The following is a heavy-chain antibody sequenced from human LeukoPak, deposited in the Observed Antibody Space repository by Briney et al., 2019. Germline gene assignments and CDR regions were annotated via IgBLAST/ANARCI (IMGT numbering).Heavy chain of an antibody. Sequence: PSETLSLTCTVSGGSISSYYWSWSRQPPGKGLEWIGYIYYSGSTSYNPSLKSRVTISVDTSKNHFSLRLSSVTAADTAVYYCAREVIATAGYDYWGQGTLVTVSS. CDR1: GGSISSYY. CDR3: AREVIATAGYDY. V-gene: IGHV4-59*01. D-gene: IGHD6-13*01. J-gene: IGHJ4*02. CDR2: IYYSGST.